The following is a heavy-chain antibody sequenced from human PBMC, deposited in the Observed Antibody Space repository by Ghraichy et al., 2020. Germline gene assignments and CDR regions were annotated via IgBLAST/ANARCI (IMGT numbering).Heavy chain of an antibody. J-gene: IGHJ6*02. CDR1: GFTFSSYA. CDR3: VKANDYGDRGPDYYYGMDV. D-gene: IGHD4-17*01. CDR2: IRFDGSNK. Sequence: GGSLRLSCAASGFTFSSYAMHWVRQAPGKGLEWVAFIRFDGSNKYYADSVKGRFTLSRDNSKNTLYLQMNSLRAEDTAVYYCVKANDYGDRGPDYYYGMDVWGQGTTVTVSS. V-gene: IGHV3-30*02.